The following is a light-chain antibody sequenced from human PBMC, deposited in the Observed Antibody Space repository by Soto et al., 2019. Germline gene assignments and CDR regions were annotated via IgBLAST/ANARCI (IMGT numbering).Light chain of an antibody. CDR3: CSYGGSSIHVL. J-gene: IGLJ2*01. CDR2: EGS. Sequence: QSALTQPVSVSGSPGQSITISCTGTSSDVGSYNLVSWYQQHPGKAPKLMIYEGSKRPSGISNRFSGFKSGNTASLTISGLRAEDEADYYCCSYGGSSIHVLLGGGTKVTVL. CDR1: SSDVGSYNL. V-gene: IGLV2-23*01.